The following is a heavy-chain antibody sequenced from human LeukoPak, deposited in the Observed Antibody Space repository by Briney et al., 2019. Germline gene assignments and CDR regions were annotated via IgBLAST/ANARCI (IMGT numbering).Heavy chain of an antibody. CDR3: ARGATRGPLGY. V-gene: IGHV3-53*01. CDR1: GFTVSSNY. CDR2: IYSGGST. D-gene: IGHD3-16*01. J-gene: IGHJ4*02. Sequence: GGSLRLSCAASGFTVSSNYMNWVRQAPGKGLEWVSVIYSGGSTYYADSVKGRFTISRDNSKNTLYLQMNSLRAEDTAVYYCARGATRGPLGYWGQGTLVTVSS.